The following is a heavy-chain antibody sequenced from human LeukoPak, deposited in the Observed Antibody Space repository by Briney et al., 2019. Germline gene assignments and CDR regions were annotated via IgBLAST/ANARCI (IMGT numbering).Heavy chain of an antibody. Sequence: PGGSLRLSCTASGFTFSIYGISWVRQAPGKGLEWVSGLSGSGDGQFYADSVKGRFPISRDNYKNILDLQKNSLRAEDTAVYYCAKGCQCPSGLSSWFDPRGQGTLVAVSS. CDR2: LSGSGDGQ. V-gene: IGHV3-23*01. CDR1: GFTFSIYG. J-gene: IGHJ5*02. D-gene: IGHD1-14*01. CDR3: AKGCQCPSGLSSWFDP.